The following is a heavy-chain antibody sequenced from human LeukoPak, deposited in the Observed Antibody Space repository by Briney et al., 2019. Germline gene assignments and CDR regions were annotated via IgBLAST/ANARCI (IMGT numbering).Heavy chain of an antibody. CDR3: ARLIVGATSWFDP. V-gene: IGHV4-59*08. J-gene: IGHJ5*02. Sequence: KSSETLSLTCTVSGGSISSYYWSWLRQPPGKGLEGIGYISYTGSTNYNPSLKSRVTISVDTSKNQFSLKLNSVTAADTAVYYCARLIVGATSWFDPWGQGTLVTVSS. CDR2: ISYTGST. CDR1: GGSISSYY. D-gene: IGHD1-26*01.